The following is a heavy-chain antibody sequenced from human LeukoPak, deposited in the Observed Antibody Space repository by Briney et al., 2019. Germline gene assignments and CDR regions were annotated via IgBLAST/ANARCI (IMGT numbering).Heavy chain of an antibody. V-gene: IGHV3-23*01. CDR3: AKADATIGGAFDI. Sequence: RGSLRLSCAASGFIFKNYAMSWVRQAPGKGLEWVSIISGTSDTTRYGDSVRGRFTTSRDNPRNTLYLQMNSLRVDDTAVYYCAKADATIGGAFDIWGKGTMVTVSS. D-gene: IGHD3-3*01. CDR2: ISGTSDTT. J-gene: IGHJ3*02. CDR1: GFIFKNYA.